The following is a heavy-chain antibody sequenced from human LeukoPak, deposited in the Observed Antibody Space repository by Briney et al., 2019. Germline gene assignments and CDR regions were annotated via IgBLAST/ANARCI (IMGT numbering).Heavy chain of an antibody. CDR2: IIPIFGTA. V-gene: IGHV1-69*13. CDR3: ARSRQTYYYGSGSHREDYYYYGMDV. J-gene: IGHJ6*02. D-gene: IGHD3-10*01. Sequence: SVKVSCKASGGTFSSYAISWVRQAPGQGLEWMGGIIPIFGTADYAQKFQGRVTITADESTSTAYMELSSLRSEDTAVYYCARSRQTYYYGSGSHREDYYYYGMDVWGQGTTVTVSS. CDR1: GGTFSSYA.